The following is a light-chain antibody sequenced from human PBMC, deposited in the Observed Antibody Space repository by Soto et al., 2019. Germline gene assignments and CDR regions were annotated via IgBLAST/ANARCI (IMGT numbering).Light chain of an antibody. CDR2: VGTGGIVG. V-gene: IGLV9-49*01. Sequence: QLVLTQPPSASASLGASVTLTCTLSSGYSNYKVDWYQQRPGKGPRFVMRVGTGGIVGSKGDGIPDRFSVLGSGLNRYLTIKNIQEEDESDYHCGADHGSGSNQGVVFGGGTKLTVL. CDR1: SGYSNYK. CDR3: GADHGSGSNQGVV. J-gene: IGLJ2*01.